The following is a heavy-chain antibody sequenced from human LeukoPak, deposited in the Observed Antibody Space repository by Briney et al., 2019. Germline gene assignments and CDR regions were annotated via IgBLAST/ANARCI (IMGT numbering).Heavy chain of an antibody. CDR3: ARGRQAYYGSGSVDY. Sequence: KTSETLSLTCAVYGGSFSGYYWSWIRQPPGKGLEWIGEINHSGSTNFNPSLKSRVTISVDTSKNQFSLKLSSVTAADTAVYYCARGRQAYYGSGSVDYWGQGTLVTVSS. CDR1: GGSFSGYY. CDR2: INHSGST. J-gene: IGHJ4*02. V-gene: IGHV4-34*01. D-gene: IGHD3-10*01.